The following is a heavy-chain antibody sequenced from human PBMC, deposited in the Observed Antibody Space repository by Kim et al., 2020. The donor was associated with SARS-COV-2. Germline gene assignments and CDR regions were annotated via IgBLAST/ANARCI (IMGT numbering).Heavy chain of an antibody. J-gene: IGHJ4*02. CDR2: IWCDGSNK. CDR1: GFTFSSYG. Sequence: GGSLRLSCAASGFTFSSYGMHWVRQAPGKGLEWVAVIWCDGSNKYYADSVKGRFTISRDNSKNTLYLQMNSLRDEDTAVYYCAKDGRDGYNYFFDYLGEG. V-gene: IGHV3-33*06. CDR3: AKDGRDGYNYFFDY. D-gene: IGHD5-12*01.